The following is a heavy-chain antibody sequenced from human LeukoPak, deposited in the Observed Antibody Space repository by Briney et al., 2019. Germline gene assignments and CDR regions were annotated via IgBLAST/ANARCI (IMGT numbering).Heavy chain of an antibody. Sequence: SETLSLTRTVSRDSISSSTYYWGWIRRPPGTGLEWVGSIFYSGSTYYNPSLKSRVTISVDTSKNQISLKLSSVTAADTAVYYCARLGQFCGGDCYPPSFDYWGQGTLVTVSS. CDR2: IFYSGST. D-gene: IGHD2-21*02. CDR1: RDSISSSTYY. J-gene: IGHJ4*02. V-gene: IGHV4-39*01. CDR3: ARLGQFCGGDCYPPSFDY.